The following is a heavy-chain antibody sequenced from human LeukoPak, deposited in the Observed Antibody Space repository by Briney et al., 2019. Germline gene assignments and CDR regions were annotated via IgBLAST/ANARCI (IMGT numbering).Heavy chain of an antibody. CDR1: GFTFSSYV. CDR3: ARDWVYEIDY. D-gene: IGHD5/OR15-5a*01. J-gene: IGHJ4*02. V-gene: IGHV3-74*01. Sequence: GGSLRLSCETAGFTFSSYVMHWVRRTPGKGLVWVSRISHDGIISYADSVKGRFTISRDNAKNTLILQMNSLRVEDTAVYYCARDWVYEIDYRGRGTLVTVSS. CDR2: ISHDGII.